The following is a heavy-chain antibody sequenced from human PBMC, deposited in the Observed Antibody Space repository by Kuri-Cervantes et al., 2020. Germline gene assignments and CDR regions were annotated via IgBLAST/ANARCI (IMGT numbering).Heavy chain of an antibody. V-gene: IGHV3-23*01. J-gene: IGHJ4*02. CDR3: AKGYSPGWYDY. CDR1: GFTFSSYA. Sequence: GESLKISCAASGFTFSSYAMTWVRQAPGKGLEWVSSISGSSGHTYYADSVKGRFTISRDNSKNTLYLRMNSLGAGDTAVYYCAKGYSPGWYDYWGQGTLVTVSS. CDR2: ISGSSGHT. D-gene: IGHD6-19*01.